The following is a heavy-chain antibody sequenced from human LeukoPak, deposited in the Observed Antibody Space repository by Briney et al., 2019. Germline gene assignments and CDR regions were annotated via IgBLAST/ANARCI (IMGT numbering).Heavy chain of an antibody. CDR1: GFTFSDYA. Sequence: PGGSLRLSCTASGFTFSDYAMSWVRQAPGKGLEWVSTISTNGDSTYYADSVKGRFTISRDNSKNTLYLQMNSLRAEDTAVYYCAKIPPDYGVPWGQGTMVTVSS. J-gene: IGHJ3*01. CDR3: AKIPPDYGVP. V-gene: IGHV3-23*01. CDR2: ISTNGDST. D-gene: IGHD4-17*01.